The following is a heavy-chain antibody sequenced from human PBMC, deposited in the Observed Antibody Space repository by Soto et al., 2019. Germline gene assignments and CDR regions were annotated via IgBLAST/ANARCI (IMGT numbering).Heavy chain of an antibody. V-gene: IGHV3-74*01. CDR2: INVDGSGT. CDR3: ARGGCSSTSCYILDY. D-gene: IGHD2-2*02. Sequence: EVQLVDSGGGLVQPGGSLRLSCAASGFTFTTYWMHWVRQAPGKGLVWVSRINVDGSGTSYADSVKGRFTISRDNAKNTLYRQMNSLRAEDTAVYYCARGGCSSTSCYILDYWGQGTLVTVSS. CDR1: GFTFTTYW. J-gene: IGHJ4*02.